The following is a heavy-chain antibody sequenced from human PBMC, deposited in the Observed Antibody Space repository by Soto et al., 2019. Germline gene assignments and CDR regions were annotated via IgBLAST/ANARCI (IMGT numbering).Heavy chain of an antibody. CDR1: GGSISGYY. D-gene: IGHD4-17*01. J-gene: IGHJ4*02. CDR2: VYNGNT. CDR3: GRFSPHGDYAY. Sequence: SETLSLTCTISGGSISGYYWTWIRQSPGKGLEYIGYVYNGNTNYNPSLNSRVTISVDTSKNQFSLKLSSVTAADTAVYYCGRFSPHGDYAYGGQETLVTSPQ. V-gene: IGHV4-59*08.